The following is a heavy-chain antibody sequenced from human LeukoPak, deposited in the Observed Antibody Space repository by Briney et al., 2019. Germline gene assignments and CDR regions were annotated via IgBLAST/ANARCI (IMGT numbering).Heavy chain of an antibody. CDR3: ARVLRFGSSGYYSLSY. D-gene: IGHD3-22*01. J-gene: IGHJ4*02. CDR1: GGTFSSYT. V-gene: IGHV1-69*02. CDR2: IIPILGIA. Sequence: ASVEVSCKASGGTFSSYTISWVRQAPGQGLEWMGRIIPILGIANYAQKFQGRVTITADKSTSTAYMELSSLRSEDTAVYYCARVLRFGSSGYYSLSYWGQRTLDTVSS.